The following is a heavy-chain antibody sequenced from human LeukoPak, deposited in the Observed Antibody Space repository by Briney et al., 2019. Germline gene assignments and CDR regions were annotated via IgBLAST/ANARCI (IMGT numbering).Heavy chain of an antibody. J-gene: IGHJ6*03. CDR3: VRDPSYGRSWYYYMDV. CDR1: EFTFVRYA. V-gene: IGHV3-48*04. Sequence: GGSLRLSCAASEFTFVRYAMNWVRQAPGKGLEWVSYISSSSFKIGYADSVKGRFTISRDNSKTSLYLQMDSLRVEDTAVYYCVRDPSYGRSWYYYMDVWGKGTTVTVSS. CDR2: ISSSSFKI. D-gene: IGHD6-13*01.